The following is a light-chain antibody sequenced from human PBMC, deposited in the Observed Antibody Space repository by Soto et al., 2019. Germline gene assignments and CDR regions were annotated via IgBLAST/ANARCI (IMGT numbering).Light chain of an antibody. CDR1: QSLLHSNGYNY. CDR2: LGS. J-gene: IGKJ1*01. V-gene: IGKV2-28*01. CDR3: LQTLQFPHT. Sequence: DIVVTQSPVSLPVTPGEPASISCWSSQSLLHSNGYNYLDWYLQRPGQSPHLLIYLGSTRASGVPDRFSASGSGTDFKLKISRVEAEDVGVYYCLQTLQFPHTFGQGTKV.